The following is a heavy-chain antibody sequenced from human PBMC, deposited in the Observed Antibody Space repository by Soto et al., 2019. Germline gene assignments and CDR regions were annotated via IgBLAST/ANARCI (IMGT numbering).Heavy chain of an antibody. D-gene: IGHD3-22*01. J-gene: IGHJ4*02. V-gene: IGHV3-21*01. CDR3: ARLADYYDSSDAEFDY. Sequence: RGSLRLSCASSGFSFSTNRMHWVRQAPGKGLEWVSSIGASGSYIYDADSVKGRFTIFRDNAKNSLYLQMNNLRGEDTAVYYCARLADYYDSSDAEFDYWGQGTMVTVSS. CDR2: IGASGSYI. CDR1: GFSFSTNR.